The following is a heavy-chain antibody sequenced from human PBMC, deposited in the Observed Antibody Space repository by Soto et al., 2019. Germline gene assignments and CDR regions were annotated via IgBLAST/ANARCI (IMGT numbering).Heavy chain of an antibody. CDR3: AHSRCGGDCLQSYSSHYYYGVDV. D-gene: IGHD2-21*02. V-gene: IGHV2-5*02. CDR1: GFSLSTGGVG. J-gene: IGHJ6*02. CDR2: IYWDDDK. Sequence: QITLRESGPTLVKPTQTLTLTCTFSGFSLSTGGVGVGWIRQPTGKALEWLALIYWDDDKRYSPSLKSRLTITKDTSKNQVVLTMTNMDPVDTATYYCAHSRCGGDCLQSYSSHYYYGVDVWGQGTTVTVSS.